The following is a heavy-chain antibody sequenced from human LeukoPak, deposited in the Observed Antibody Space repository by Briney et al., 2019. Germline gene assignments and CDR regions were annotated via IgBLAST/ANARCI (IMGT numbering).Heavy chain of an antibody. Sequence: SETLSLTCTVSGGSISSHYWSWIRQPAGKGLEWIGRIYTSGSTNYNPSLKSRVTISVDTSKNQFSLKLSSVTAADTAVYYCARVEVAYRGNAFDIWGQGTMVTVSS. CDR3: ARVEVAYRGNAFDI. J-gene: IGHJ3*02. CDR1: GGSISSHY. D-gene: IGHD3-10*01. V-gene: IGHV4-4*07. CDR2: IYTSGST.